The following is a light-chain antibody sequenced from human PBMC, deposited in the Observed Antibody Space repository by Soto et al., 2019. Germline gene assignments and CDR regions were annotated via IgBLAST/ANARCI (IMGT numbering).Light chain of an antibody. CDR2: AAS. CDR3: QQSYTKPLT. Sequence: DIQMTQSPSSLSASVGDRVTITCRASQSISSYLNWYQQKPGKAPKLLTYAASSLQSGVPSRFSGSGSRTDFTLTISSLQPEDFATYYCQQSYTKPLTCGGGTKVEIK. CDR1: QSISSY. J-gene: IGKJ4*01. V-gene: IGKV1-39*01.